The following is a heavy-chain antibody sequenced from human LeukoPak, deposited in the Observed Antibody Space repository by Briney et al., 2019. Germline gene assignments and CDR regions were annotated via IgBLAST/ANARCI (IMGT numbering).Heavy chain of an antibody. V-gene: IGHV3-7*01. CDR3: ASWLYDSSGYYTDDAFDI. CDR1: GFTFSSYW. CDR2: IKQDGSEK. J-gene: IGHJ3*02. D-gene: IGHD3-22*01. Sequence: GGSLRLSCAASGFTFSSYWMSWVRQAPGKGLEWVANIKQDGSEKYYVDSVKGRFTISRDNAKNSLYLQMNSLRAEDTAVYYCASWLYDSSGYYTDDAFDIWGQGTMVTVSS.